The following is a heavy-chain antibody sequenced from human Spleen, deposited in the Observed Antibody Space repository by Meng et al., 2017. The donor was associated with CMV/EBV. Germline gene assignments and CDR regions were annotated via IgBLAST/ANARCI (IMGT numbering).Heavy chain of an antibody. CDR2: IRYDGNNK. J-gene: IGHJ5*02. Sequence: GGSLRLSCAASGFSFNSYAMHWVRQPPGKGLEWVTFIRYDGNNKYYADSVKGRFTVSRDNSKNMMFLQMNNLRVDDTAVYYCARDIGRPVSNWFGELGWFDPWGQGTLVTVSS. V-gene: IGHV3-30*02. CDR1: GFSFNSYA. CDR3: ARDIGRPVSNWFGELGWFDP. D-gene: IGHD3-10*01.